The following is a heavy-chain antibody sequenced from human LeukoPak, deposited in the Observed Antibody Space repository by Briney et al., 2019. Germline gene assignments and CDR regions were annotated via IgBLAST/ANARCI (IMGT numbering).Heavy chain of an antibody. CDR1: GYSFTSYW. CDR3: ARQGGCSSTSCYSNWFDP. D-gene: IGHD2-2*01. J-gene: IGHJ5*02. CDR2: IYPGDCDT. V-gene: IGHV5-51*01. Sequence: GESLKISCKGSGYSFTSYWIGWVRQMPGKGLEWMGIIYPGDCDTRYSPSFQGQVTISDDKSISTAYLQWSSLKASDTAMYYCARQGGCSSTSCYSNWFDPWGQGTLVTVSS.